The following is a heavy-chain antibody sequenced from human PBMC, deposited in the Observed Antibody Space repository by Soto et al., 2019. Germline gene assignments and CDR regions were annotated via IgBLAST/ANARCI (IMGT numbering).Heavy chain of an antibody. Sequence: QVQLVQSGAEVKKPGASVKVSCKASGYTFNNYGISWVRQAPGQGLEWMGWIGPYNGNTDHAQTFQGRFTMTTDRSTNTAYMELRSLRSDDTALYYCARCYCSVGSCYTCWHFDLWGRGTLVTVSS. CDR3: ARCYCSVGSCYTCWHFDL. J-gene: IGHJ2*01. CDR1: GYTFNNYG. V-gene: IGHV1-18*01. CDR2: IGPYNGNT. D-gene: IGHD2-15*01.